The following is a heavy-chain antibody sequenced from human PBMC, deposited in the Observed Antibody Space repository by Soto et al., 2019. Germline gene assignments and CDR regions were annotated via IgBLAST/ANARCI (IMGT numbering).Heavy chain of an antibody. CDR3: ARGVAGTLDY. Sequence: QVQLQESGPGLVKPSETLSLTCTVSGGSISSYYWSWIRQPPGKGLEWIGYIYYSGSTNYNPSLKSRVTISVDTSKNQFSLKLSSVTAADTAVYYCARGVAGTLDYWGQGTLVTVSS. D-gene: IGHD6-19*01. V-gene: IGHV4-59*01. CDR2: IYYSGST. J-gene: IGHJ4*02. CDR1: GGSISSYY.